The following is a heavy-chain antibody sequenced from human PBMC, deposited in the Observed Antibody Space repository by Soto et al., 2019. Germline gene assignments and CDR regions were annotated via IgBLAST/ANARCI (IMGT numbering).Heavy chain of an antibody. D-gene: IGHD6-19*01. CDR3: AGTETSSGNPFDY. Sequence: QVQLVESGGGVVQPGRSLRLSCAASGFTFSSYAMHWVRQAPGKGLEWVAVISYDGSNKYYADSVKGRFTISRDNSKNTLYLQMNSLRAEDTAVYYCAGTETSSGNPFDYWDQGTLVTVSS. CDR2: ISYDGSNK. V-gene: IGHV3-30-3*01. CDR1: GFTFSSYA. J-gene: IGHJ4*02.